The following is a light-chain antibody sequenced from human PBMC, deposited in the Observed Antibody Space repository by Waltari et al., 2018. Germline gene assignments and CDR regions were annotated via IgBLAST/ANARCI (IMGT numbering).Light chain of an antibody. CDR2: HAS. CDR1: QSVSSY. V-gene: IGKV3-11*01. J-gene: IGKJ2*01. CDR3: LQRSNWPYT. Sequence: EVVMTQSPATLSLSPGERATLSCRASQSVSSYLAWYQQKPGQAPRLLIYHASNRATGIPARFSGSGSGTDFTLTISSLEPEDFAVYYCLQRSNWPYTFGQGTKLEIK.